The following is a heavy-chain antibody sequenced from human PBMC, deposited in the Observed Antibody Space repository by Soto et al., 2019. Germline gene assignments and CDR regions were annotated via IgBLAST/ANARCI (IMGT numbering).Heavy chain of an antibody. Sequence: GGSLRLSCAASGFTFSSYGMHWVRQAPGKGLEWVAVISYDGSNKYYADSVKGRFTISRDNSKNTLYLQMNSLRAEDTAVYYCAKDDQYSSSWLVEYYFDYWGQGTLVTVSS. CDR3: AKDDQYSSSWLVEYYFDY. CDR1: GFTFSSYG. J-gene: IGHJ4*02. D-gene: IGHD6-13*01. CDR2: ISYDGSNK. V-gene: IGHV3-30*18.